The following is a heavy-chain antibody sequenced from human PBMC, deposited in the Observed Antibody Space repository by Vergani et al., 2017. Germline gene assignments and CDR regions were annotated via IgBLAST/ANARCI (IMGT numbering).Heavy chain of an antibody. CDR2: ISYDGSNK. V-gene: IGHV3-30-3*01. CDR1: GFTFSSYA. J-gene: IGHJ3*02. Sequence: QVQLVESGGGVVQPGRSLRLSCAASGFTFSSYAMHWVRQAPGKGLEWVAVISYDGSNKYYADSVKGRFTISRDNSKTTLYLQMNSLRAEDTAVYYCARRVIWGSGAFDIWGQGTMVTVSS. D-gene: IGHD3-10*01. CDR3: ARRVIWGSGAFDI.